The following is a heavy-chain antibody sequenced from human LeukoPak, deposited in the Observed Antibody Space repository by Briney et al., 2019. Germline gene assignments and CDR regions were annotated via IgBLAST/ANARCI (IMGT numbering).Heavy chain of an antibody. CDR3: AKAPPISQWELFFDY. V-gene: IGHV3-9*01. D-gene: IGHD1-26*01. J-gene: IGHJ4*02. CDR2: ISWNSGSI. CDR1: GFTFDDYA. Sequence: GGSLRLSCAASGFTFDDYAMHWVRQAPGKGLEWVSGISWNSGSIGYADSVKGQFTISRDNAKNSLYLQMNSLRAEDTALYYCAKAPPISQWELFFDYWGQGTLVTVSS.